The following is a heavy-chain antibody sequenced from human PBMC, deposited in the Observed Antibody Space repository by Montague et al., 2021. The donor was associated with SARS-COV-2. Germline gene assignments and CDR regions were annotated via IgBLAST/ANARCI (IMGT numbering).Heavy chain of an antibody. Sequence: SLRLSCAASGFTASGFTFSNYWMSWIRQAPGKGLEWVADINQDGSVASYVDSVKGRFTISRDNAKSSLYLQMSSLRAEDTAVYYCARDVVNLRYFDWSASSNWFDPWGQGTLVTVSS. CDR2: INQDGSVA. CDR1: GFTFSNYW. V-gene: IGHV3-7*03. J-gene: IGHJ5*02. CDR3: ARDVVNLRYFDWSASSNWFDP. D-gene: IGHD3-9*01.